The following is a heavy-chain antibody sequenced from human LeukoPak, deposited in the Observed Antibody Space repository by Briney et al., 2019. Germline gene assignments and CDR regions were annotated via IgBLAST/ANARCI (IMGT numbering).Heavy chain of an antibody. CDR2: INWNGGST. CDR3: ARVGITGEGSN. J-gene: IGHJ4*02. CDR1: GFTFDDYG. D-gene: IGHD7-27*01. V-gene: IGHV3-20*04. Sequence: GGSLRLSCAASGFTFDDYGMSWARQAPGKGLEWVSGINWNGGSTGYADSVKGRFTISRDNAKNSLYLQMNSLRAEDTALYYCARVGITGEGSNWGQGTLVTVSS.